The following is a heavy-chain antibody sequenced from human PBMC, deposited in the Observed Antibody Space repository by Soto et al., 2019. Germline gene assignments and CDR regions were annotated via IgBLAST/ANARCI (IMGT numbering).Heavy chain of an antibody. CDR2: IYSGGST. V-gene: IGHV3-53*01. D-gene: IGHD4-17*01. J-gene: IGHJ5*02. CDR3: ARAANGDYVGWFDP. Sequence: VQLVESGGGLIQPGGSLRLSCAASGFTVSSNYMSWVRQAPGKGLEWVSVIYSGGSTYYADSVKGRFTISRDNSKNTLYLQMNSLRAEDTAVYYCARAANGDYVGWFDPWGQGTLVTVSS. CDR1: GFTVSSNY.